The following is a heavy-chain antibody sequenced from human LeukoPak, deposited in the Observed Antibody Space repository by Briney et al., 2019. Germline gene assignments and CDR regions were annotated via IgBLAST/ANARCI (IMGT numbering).Heavy chain of an antibody. V-gene: IGHV3-7*01. Sequence: GGSLRLSCAASGFTFSNYWMSWVRQAPGKGLERVANIKQDRSEKYYVDSVKGRFTISRDNAKNSLYLQMNSLRAEDTAVYYCARDQDDSSGYRFDYWGQGTLVTVSS. J-gene: IGHJ4*02. CDR3: ARDQDDSSGYRFDY. D-gene: IGHD3-22*01. CDR2: IKQDRSEK. CDR1: GFTFSNYW.